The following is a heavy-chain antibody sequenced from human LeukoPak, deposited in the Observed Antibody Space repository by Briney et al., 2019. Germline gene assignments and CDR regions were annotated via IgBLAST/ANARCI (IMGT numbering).Heavy chain of an antibody. CDR2: IYWDDDK. Sequence: VSGPTLVKPTQTLTLTCTFSGFSLSTSGVGVGWIRQPPGKALEWLALIYWDDDKRYSPSLKSRLTITKDTSKNQVVLTMTNMDPVDTATYYCAHVDSSGNYLPFDYWGQGTLVTVSS. D-gene: IGHD3-22*01. CDR3: AHVDSSGNYLPFDY. V-gene: IGHV2-5*02. J-gene: IGHJ4*02. CDR1: GFSLSTSGVG.